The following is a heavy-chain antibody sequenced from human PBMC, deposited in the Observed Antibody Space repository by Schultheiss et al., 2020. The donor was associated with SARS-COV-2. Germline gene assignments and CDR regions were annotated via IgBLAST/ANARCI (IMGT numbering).Heavy chain of an antibody. CDR2: ISSSSSYI. CDR3: AKDRLERRVDPYYFDY. V-gene: IGHV3-21*01. Sequence: GESLKISCAASGFTVSSNYMSWVRQAPGKGLEWVSSISSSSSYIYYADSVKGRFTISRDNSKNTLYLQMNSLRAEDTAVYYCAKDRLERRVDPYYFDYWGQGTLVTVSS. D-gene: IGHD1-1*01. J-gene: IGHJ4*02. CDR1: GFTVSSNY.